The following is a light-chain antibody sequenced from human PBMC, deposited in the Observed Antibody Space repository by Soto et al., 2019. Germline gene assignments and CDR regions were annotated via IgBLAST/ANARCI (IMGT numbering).Light chain of an antibody. CDR2: GAS. J-gene: IGKJ1*01. CDR3: QQYNNWPLT. CDR1: QSVNSN. Sequence: EIVLTQFPATLSLSPGDGATLSCRASQSVNSNVAWYQQRPGQAPRLLIYGASIRATGIPARFSGSGSGTEFTLSISSLQSEDFAFYYCQQYNNWPLTFGQGTKVDIK. V-gene: IGKV3-15*01.